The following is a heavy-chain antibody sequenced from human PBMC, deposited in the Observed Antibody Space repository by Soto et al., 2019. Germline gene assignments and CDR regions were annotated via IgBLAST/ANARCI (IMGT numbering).Heavy chain of an antibody. Sequence: GASVKVSCKASGYTFTSYGISWVRQAPGQGLEWMGWISAYNGNTNYAQKLRGRVTMATDTSTSTAYMERRSLRSDDTAVYYCARVASQWAPFDYWGQGTLVTVSS. CDR3: ARVASQWAPFDY. D-gene: IGHD1-26*01. CDR2: ISAYNGNT. V-gene: IGHV1-18*01. J-gene: IGHJ4*02. CDR1: GYTFTSYG.